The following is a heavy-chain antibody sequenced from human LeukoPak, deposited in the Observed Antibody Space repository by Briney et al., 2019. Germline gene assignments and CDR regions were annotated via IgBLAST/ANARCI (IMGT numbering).Heavy chain of an antibody. Sequence: GGSLRLSCATSGFTFSSYSMNWVRQAPGKGLEWVSSFSSGSTYMYYADSVKGRFTISRDNAQNLVYLQMNSLRAEDTAVYYCGRIGGRSKAAKGDAFDIWGQGTMVTVSS. D-gene: IGHD6-6*01. CDR1: GFTFSSYS. CDR3: GRIGGRSKAAKGDAFDI. V-gene: IGHV3-21*06. J-gene: IGHJ3*02. CDR2: FSSGSTYM.